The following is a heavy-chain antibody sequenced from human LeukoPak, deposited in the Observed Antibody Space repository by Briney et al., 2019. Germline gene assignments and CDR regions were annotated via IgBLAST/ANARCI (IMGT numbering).Heavy chain of an antibody. CDR1: GGSISSYY. Sequence: SETLSLTCTVSGGSISSYYWSWIRQPPGKGLEWIGYIYYSGSTNYSPSLKSRVTISVDTSKNQFSLKLSSVTAADTAVYYCARDRPGGSSFDYWGQGTRVTVSS. D-gene: IGHD3-16*01. CDR2: IYYSGST. V-gene: IGHV4-59*01. CDR3: ARDRPGGSSFDY. J-gene: IGHJ4*02.